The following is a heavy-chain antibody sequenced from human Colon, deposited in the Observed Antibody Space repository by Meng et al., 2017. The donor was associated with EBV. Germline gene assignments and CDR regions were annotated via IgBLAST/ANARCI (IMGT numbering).Heavy chain of an antibody. Sequence: QVRLPVSGPGLVKSSGTLSLTCAVSGGFLSSRNWGSWVRQPPGKGLEWIGEIYHSGSTNYNPSLKSRVTISVDESKNQFSLRLSSVTAADTAVYYCARVGAYCGGDCYHPRWGQGTLVTVSS. V-gene: IGHV4-4*02. J-gene: IGHJ4*02. D-gene: IGHD2-21*02. CDR2: IYHSGST. CDR1: GGFLSSRNW. CDR3: ARVGAYCGGDCYHPR.